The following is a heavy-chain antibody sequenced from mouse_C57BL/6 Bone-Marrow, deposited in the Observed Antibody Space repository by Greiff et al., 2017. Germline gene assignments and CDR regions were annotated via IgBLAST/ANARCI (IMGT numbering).Heavy chain of an antibody. V-gene: IGHV1-19*01. J-gene: IGHJ4*01. Sequence: VQLQQSGPVLVKPGASVKMSCKASGYTFTDYYMNWVKQSHGKSLEWIGVINPYNGGTSYNQKFKGKATLTVDKSSSTAYMELNSLTSEDSAVYYCARSKGYAMDYWGQGTSVTVSS. CDR1: GYTFTDYY. CDR2: INPYNGGT. CDR3: ARSKGYAMDY.